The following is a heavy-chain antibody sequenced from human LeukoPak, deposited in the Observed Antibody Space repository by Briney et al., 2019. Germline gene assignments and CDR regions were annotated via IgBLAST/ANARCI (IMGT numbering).Heavy chain of an antibody. Sequence: PGGSLRLSCSASGFTFSSYWMTWVRQAPGKGLEWVSLISFSGANTYYADSVKGRFTISRDNSKDTLYLQMNSLRAEDTAIYYCARDIQLSTWGLGTMVTVSS. CDR1: GFTFSSYW. D-gene: IGHD5-24*01. CDR3: ARDIQLST. V-gene: IGHV3-23*01. J-gene: IGHJ3*01. CDR2: ISFSGANT.